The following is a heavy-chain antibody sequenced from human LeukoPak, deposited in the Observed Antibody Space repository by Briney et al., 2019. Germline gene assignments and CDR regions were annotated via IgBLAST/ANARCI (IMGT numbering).Heavy chain of an antibody. CDR2: INPSGGGT. D-gene: IGHD5-24*01. CDR1: GYTFTSYF. V-gene: IGHV1-46*01. Sequence: ASLKVSCRASGYTFTSYFMHWVRQAPGQGLEWMAIINPSGGGTSYAQKFQGRVTMTRDTSTSTVYMELSSLRSEDTAVYYCARDPHLRDGYSYYFDYWGQRALVTVSS. J-gene: IGHJ4*02. CDR3: ARDPHLRDGYSYYFDY.